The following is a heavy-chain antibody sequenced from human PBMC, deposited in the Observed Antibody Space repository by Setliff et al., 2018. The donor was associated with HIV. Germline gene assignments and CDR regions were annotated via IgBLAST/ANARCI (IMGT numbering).Heavy chain of an antibody. J-gene: IGHJ1*01. CDR3: ARGGYSYGFGRHRAYFQY. CDR1: GGSINSTSYY. Sequence: LSLTCTVSGGSINSTSYYWGWIRQPPGKGLEWIGSIYHSGSTYYNPSLKSRVTMSVDTSKNQFSLKLSSVTAADTAVFYCARGGYSYGFGRHRAYFQYWGQGTQVTVSS. V-gene: IGHV4-39*07. CDR2: IYHSGST. D-gene: IGHD5-18*01.